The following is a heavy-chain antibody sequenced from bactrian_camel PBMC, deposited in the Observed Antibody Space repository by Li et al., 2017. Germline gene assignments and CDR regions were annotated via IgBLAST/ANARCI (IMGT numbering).Heavy chain of an antibody. D-gene: IGHD1*01. Sequence: VQLVESGGDLVQPGGSLTLSCAASGFTFSTYDMTWVRQPPRKGLERVSHISQSGGETHYADSVKGRFTISRDNAKNTLYLQLNSLKTEDTATYYCAKGSSPLGWFSALTPEAADFGYWGQGTQVTVS. CDR1: GFTFSTYD. CDR2: ISQSGGET. CDR3: AKGSSPLGWFSALTPEAADFGY. V-gene: IGHV3S40*01. J-gene: IGHJ6*01.